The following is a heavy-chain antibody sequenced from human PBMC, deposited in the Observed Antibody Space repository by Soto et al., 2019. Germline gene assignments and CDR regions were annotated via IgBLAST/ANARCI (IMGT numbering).Heavy chain of an antibody. V-gene: IGHV3-48*02. J-gene: IGHJ4*02. CDR2: ISSSGTTI. Sequence: EVQLVESGGGLVQPGGSLRLSCAASGFTLSGYTINWVRQAPGKGLEWVSYISSSGTTIYYADAVKGRFTISRDNAKNSLYMQMNSLRDEDPAVYFWARAIRWGRGVECLGPGTLVTGSS. CDR1: GFTLSGYT. D-gene: IGHD7-27*01. CDR3: ARAIRWGRGVEC.